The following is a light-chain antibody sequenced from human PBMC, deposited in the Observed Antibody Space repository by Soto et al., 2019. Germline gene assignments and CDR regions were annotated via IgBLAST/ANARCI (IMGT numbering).Light chain of an antibody. CDR1: QSISSW. CDR3: QQYENLPT. CDR2: TAS. Sequence: MHLTQSPSSLCSSVGDRVTITWRASQSISSWLAWYQKKPAKGPKLLIYTASSLESGLPSRLSGSGSGTDFTFTISSLQPEDIETYYCQQYENLPTFGPGTRMEIK. V-gene: IGKV1-5*03. J-gene: IGKJ5*01.